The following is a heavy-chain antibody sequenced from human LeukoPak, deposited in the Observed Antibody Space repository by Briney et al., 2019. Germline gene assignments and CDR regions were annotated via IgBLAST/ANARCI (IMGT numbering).Heavy chain of an antibody. CDR2: ISYDGSNK. Sequence: GRSLRLSCAASGFTFSSYGMHWVRQAPGKGLEWVAVISYDGSNKYYADSVKGRFTISRDNSKNTLYLQMNRLRAEDTAVYYCAKHGTYSSAAAGALDYWGQGTLVTVSS. V-gene: IGHV3-30*18. D-gene: IGHD6-13*01. CDR3: AKHGTYSSAAAGALDY. CDR1: GFTFSSYG. J-gene: IGHJ4*02.